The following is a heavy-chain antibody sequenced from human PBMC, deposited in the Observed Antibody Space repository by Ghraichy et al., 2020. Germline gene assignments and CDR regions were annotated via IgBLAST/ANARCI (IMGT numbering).Heavy chain of an antibody. D-gene: IGHD3-3*01. J-gene: IGHJ6*02. CDR3: ARSGITIFGVAGGYYYGMDV. CDR2: IYYSGST. Sequence: TLSLTCTVSGGSISSYYWSWIRQPPGKGLEWIGYIYYSGSTNYNPSLKSRVTISVDTSKNQFSLKLSSVTAADTAVYYCARSGITIFGVAGGYYYGMDVWGQGTTVTVSS. V-gene: IGHV4-59*01. CDR1: GGSISSYY.